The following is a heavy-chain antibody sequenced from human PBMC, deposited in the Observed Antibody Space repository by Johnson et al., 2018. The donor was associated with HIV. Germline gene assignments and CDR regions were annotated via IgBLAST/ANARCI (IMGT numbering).Heavy chain of an antibody. CDR3: ARGHSSSPYEDAFDI. CDR1: GFTFSDYY. D-gene: IGHD6-13*01. V-gene: IGHV3-11*04. Sequence: QVQLVESGGGLVKPGGSLRLSCAASGFTFSDYYMSWIRQAPGKGLEWVAVISYDGSNKYYADSVKGRFTISRYNAKNSLYLQMNSLSAEDTAVYYCARGHSSSPYEDAFDIWGQGTMVTVSS. J-gene: IGHJ3*02. CDR2: ISYDGSNK.